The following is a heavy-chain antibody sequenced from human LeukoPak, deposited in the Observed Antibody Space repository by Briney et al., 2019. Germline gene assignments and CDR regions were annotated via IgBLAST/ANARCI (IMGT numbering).Heavy chain of an antibody. J-gene: IGHJ4*02. CDR2: IYTSGST. V-gene: IGHV4-4*09. Sequence: SETLSLTCTVSGGSISSYYRSWIRQPPGEGLEWIGYIYTSGSTNYNPSLKSRVTISVDTSKNQFSLKLSSVTAADTAVYYCARHPVWGSYRYSGYFDYWGQGTLVTVSS. CDR1: GGSISSYY. CDR3: ARHPVWGSYRYSGYFDY. D-gene: IGHD3-16*02.